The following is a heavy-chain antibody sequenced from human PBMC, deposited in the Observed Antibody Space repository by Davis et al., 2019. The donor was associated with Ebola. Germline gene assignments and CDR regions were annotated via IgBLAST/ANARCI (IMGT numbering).Heavy chain of an antibody. Sequence: GESLKISCAASGFTLSGYDMTCVRQAPGKGLQWVAVIWEDGSNKYYADSVKGRFTISRDNSKNTLYLQMNSLRAEDTAVYYCAREGRVFALDYWGQGALVTVSS. CDR3: AREGRVFALDY. V-gene: IGHV3-33*01. CDR2: IWEDGSNK. J-gene: IGHJ4*02. D-gene: IGHD3-3*01. CDR1: GFTLSGYD.